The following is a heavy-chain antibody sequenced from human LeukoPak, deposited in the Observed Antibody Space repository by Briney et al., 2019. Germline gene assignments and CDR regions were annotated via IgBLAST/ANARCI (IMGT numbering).Heavy chain of an antibody. CDR1: GGSFSDYY. J-gene: IGHJ4*01. V-gene: IGHV4-34*01. CDR3: ARGRGYSSGWGHYYYSLDV. D-gene: IGHD6-19*01. Sequence: SETLSLTCAVYGGSFSDYYWTWIRQPPGEGLEWIGVVKHPGGNNYNPSLRGRVAISVATSKNQFSLRLTSLTAADTSVFYCARGRGYSSGWGHYYYSLDVWGQGNPGHRLL. CDR2: VKHPGGN.